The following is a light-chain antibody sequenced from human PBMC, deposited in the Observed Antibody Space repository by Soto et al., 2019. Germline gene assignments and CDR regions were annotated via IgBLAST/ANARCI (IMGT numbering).Light chain of an antibody. CDR2: GAS. J-gene: IGKJ5*01. CDR3: QQTYTTPEIT. CDR1: QSISSW. V-gene: IGKV1-39*01. Sequence: IQRTQSPSTLSAYVGDRVTITCRASQSISSWLAWYQQKPGKAPNLLMYGASYLKSGVPTRFSGSGSGTDFTLTISSLQPEDFATYYCQQTYTTPEITFGQGTRLEVK.